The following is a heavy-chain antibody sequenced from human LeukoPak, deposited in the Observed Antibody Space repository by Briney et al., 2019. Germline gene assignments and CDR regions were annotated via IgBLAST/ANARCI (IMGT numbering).Heavy chain of an antibody. CDR3: ARVGRGCSSIRCYWEDWFDP. Sequence: ASVKVSCKASGYSFTNYGITWIRAAPGQGPEWLGWISGDNANAHKAQNGQGRVTLTTDTSTNTAYMELRGLTSDDTATYYCARVGRGCSSIRCYWEDWFDPWGQGTLVIVSS. CDR2: ISGDNANA. J-gene: IGHJ5*02. V-gene: IGHV1-18*01. D-gene: IGHD2-2*01. CDR1: GYSFTNYG.